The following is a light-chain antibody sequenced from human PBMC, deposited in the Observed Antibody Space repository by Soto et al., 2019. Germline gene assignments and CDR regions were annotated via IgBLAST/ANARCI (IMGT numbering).Light chain of an antibody. CDR2: NVS. CDR1: QNVNSN. Sequence: ETAMTQSPATLSVSPGQRATLSCRASQNVNSNLAWYQQKPGHAPSLIMYNVSTRATGFPARFSGSGSGTEFTLTISSLQSEDSAIYYCQQYNTLNTFGQGTKLEIK. CDR3: QQYNTLNT. J-gene: IGKJ2*01. V-gene: IGKV3-15*01.